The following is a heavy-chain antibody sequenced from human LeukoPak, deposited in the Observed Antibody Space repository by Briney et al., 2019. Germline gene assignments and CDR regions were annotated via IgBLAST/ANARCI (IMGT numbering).Heavy chain of an antibody. CDR1: GFTFSSYW. Sequence: GGSLRLSCAASGFTFSSYWMHWVRQAPGKGLVWVSRINSDGSSTSYADSVKGRFTISRDNAKNTLYLQVNSLRAEDTAVYYCAKDRPYYYDSSGYYYSACLDYWGQGTLVTVSS. J-gene: IGHJ4*02. V-gene: IGHV3-74*01. D-gene: IGHD3-22*01. CDR3: AKDRPYYYDSSGYYYSACLDY. CDR2: INSDGSST.